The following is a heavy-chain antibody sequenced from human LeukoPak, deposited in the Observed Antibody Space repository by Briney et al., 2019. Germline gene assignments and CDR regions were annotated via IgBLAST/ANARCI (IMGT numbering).Heavy chain of an antibody. D-gene: IGHD2-21*01. J-gene: IGHJ6*03. CDR1: GGSISSYY. CDR3: ARFALYDYYMDV. Sequence: SETLSLTCTVSGGSISSYYWSWIRQPPGKGLEWIGYIYYSGSTSYIPSLKSRVTISLDTSKNQFSLKLSSVTAADTAVYYCARFALYDYYMDVWGKGTTVTVSS. V-gene: IGHV4-59*01. CDR2: IYYSGST.